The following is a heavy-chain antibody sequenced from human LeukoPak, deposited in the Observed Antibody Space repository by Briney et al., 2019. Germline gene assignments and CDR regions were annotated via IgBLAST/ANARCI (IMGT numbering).Heavy chain of an antibody. CDR2: ISSDGT. D-gene: IGHD6-19*01. CDR1: GFSFGGYW. J-gene: IGHJ6*02. V-gene: IGHV3-74*01. Sequence: GGSLRLSCAASGFSFGGYWMHWVRQAPGKGLVWVSRISSDGTNYADSVKGRFTISRDIAKNTLYLQMNSLRAEDTAVYYCARDLRSLYSSGWNYYYYYGMDVWGQGTTVTVSS. CDR3: ARDLRSLYSSGWNYYYYYGMDV.